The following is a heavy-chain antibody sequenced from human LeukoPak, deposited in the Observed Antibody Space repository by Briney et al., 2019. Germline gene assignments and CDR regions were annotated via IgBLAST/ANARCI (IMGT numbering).Heavy chain of an antibody. D-gene: IGHD6-13*01. CDR3: AKASAPGIAADDY. V-gene: IGHV3-23*01. Sequence: GASLRLSCAASGFTFSSHELTWVRQAPNKGLEWGSAISGSGERTHYADSVRGRVTISRDNSRNILYLQMNNLGAEDTAIYYRAKASAPGIAADDYWGQGTLVTVSS. CDR1: GFTFSSHE. J-gene: IGHJ4*02. CDR2: ISGSGERT.